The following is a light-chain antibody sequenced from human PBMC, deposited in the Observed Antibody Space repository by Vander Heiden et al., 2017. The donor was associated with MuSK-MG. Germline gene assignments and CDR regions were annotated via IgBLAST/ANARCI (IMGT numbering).Light chain of an antibody. Sequence: DIQMTQSPSSLSASVGDGVTITCRASQSLSNYLEWYQQKPGRAPKLLIYAASGLQSGVASRFSGSGSGTDFTLTISSLHPEDFATYYCQQTDNTPRTFGQWIKVEIK. CDR2: AAS. J-gene: IGKJ1*01. V-gene: IGKV1-39*01. CDR1: QSLSNY. CDR3: QQTDNTPRT.